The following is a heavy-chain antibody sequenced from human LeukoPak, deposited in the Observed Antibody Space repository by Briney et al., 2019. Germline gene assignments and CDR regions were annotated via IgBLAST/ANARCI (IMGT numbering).Heavy chain of an antibody. V-gene: IGHV4-4*07. Sequence: SETLSLTCTVSGGSISSYCWSWIRQPAGKGLEWIGRIYTSGSTNYNPSLKSRVTMSVDTSKNQFSLKLSSVTAADTAVYYCARGQVGDYDFWSGYYYYYYMDVWGKGTTVTVSS. CDR2: IYTSGST. J-gene: IGHJ6*03. CDR1: GGSISSYC. CDR3: ARGQVGDYDFWSGYYYYYYMDV. D-gene: IGHD3-3*01.